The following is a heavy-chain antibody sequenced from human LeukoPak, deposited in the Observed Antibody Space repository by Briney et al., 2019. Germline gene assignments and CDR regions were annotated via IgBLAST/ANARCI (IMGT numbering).Heavy chain of an antibody. D-gene: IGHD3-9*01. V-gene: IGHV3-53*01. CDR1: GFTVSSNY. CDR2: IYSGGST. CDR3: ARANRQGVRYPGY. Sequence: GGSLRLSCAASGFTVSSNYMSWVRQAPGKGLEWVSVIYSGGSTYYADSVKGRFTISRDNSKNTLSLQMNSLRAEDTAVYYCARANRQGVRYPGYWGQGTLVTVSS. J-gene: IGHJ4*02.